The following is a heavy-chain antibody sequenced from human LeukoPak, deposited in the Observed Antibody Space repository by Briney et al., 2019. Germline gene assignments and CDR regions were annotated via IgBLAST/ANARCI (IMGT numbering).Heavy chain of an antibody. CDR3: ARASTYHDSFDAFDI. Sequence: KASETRSLTCTVSGGSISSGDYYWSWIRQPPGKGLEWIGYIYYSGSTYYNPSLKSRVSISVDTSKNQFSLKLSSVTAADTAVYYCARASTYHDSFDAFDIWGQGTMVTVSS. D-gene: IGHD3-22*01. J-gene: IGHJ3*02. V-gene: IGHV4-30-4*01. CDR1: GGSISSGDYY. CDR2: IYYSGST.